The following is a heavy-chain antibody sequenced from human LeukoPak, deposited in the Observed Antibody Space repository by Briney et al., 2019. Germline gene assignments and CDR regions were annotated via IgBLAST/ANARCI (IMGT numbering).Heavy chain of an antibody. V-gene: IGHV1-69*05. CDR2: IITIFGTA. CDR1: GGTFSSFD. Sequence: SVKVSCKASGGTFSSFDISWVRQAPGQGLEWMGGIITIFGTANYAQKFQGRVTMTRDTSISTAYMELSRLRSDDTAVYYCARDGGLLRFLEIAGEVFGAFDIWGQGTMVTVSS. J-gene: IGHJ3*02. D-gene: IGHD3-3*01. CDR3: ARDGGLLRFLEIAGEVFGAFDI.